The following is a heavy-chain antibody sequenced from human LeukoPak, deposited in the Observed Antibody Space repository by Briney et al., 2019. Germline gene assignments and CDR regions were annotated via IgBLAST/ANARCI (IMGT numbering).Heavy chain of an antibody. CDR1: GFTFSNSW. J-gene: IGHJ6*02. V-gene: IGHV3-7*01. Sequence: PGGSLRLSCAASGFTFSNSWMSWVRQAPGKGLEWVANIKQDGGETYYVDSVKGRFTISRDNAKNMLYLQMNSLRAEDTAVYYCARDRFFGMDVWGQGTTVTVSS. CDR2: IKQDGGET. CDR3: ARDRFFGMDV.